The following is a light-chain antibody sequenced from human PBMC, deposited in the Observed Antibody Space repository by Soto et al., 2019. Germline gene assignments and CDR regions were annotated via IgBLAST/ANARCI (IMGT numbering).Light chain of an antibody. CDR3: QQYNTFST. Sequence: DVQMTQSPSTLSASVGDSVTITCRASQSVNNWLAWYQQKPGKAPRLLIFDSYKLESGVPSRFSGSGSGTEFILTISSLQADDFATYYCQQYNTFSTFGQGTKVDIK. V-gene: IGKV1-5*01. CDR2: DSY. J-gene: IGKJ1*01. CDR1: QSVNNW.